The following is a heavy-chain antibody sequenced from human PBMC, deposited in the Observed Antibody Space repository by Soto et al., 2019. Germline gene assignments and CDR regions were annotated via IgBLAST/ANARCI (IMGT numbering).Heavy chain of an antibody. CDR3: AMTGPYSSGKFDY. CDR1: GYTLTELS. Sequence: EASVKVSCKVSGYTLTELSMHWVRQAPGKGLEWMGGFDPEDGETIYAQKFQGRVTMTEDTSTDTAYMELSSLRSEDTAVYYCAMTGPYSSGKFDYWGQGTLVTVSS. D-gene: IGHD6-19*01. V-gene: IGHV1-24*01. CDR2: FDPEDGET. J-gene: IGHJ4*02.